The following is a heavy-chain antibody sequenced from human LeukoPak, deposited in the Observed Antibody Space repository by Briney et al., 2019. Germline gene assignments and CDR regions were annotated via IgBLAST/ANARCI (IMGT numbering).Heavy chain of an antibody. CDR3: AKDRNGLAYCGGDCPMETDY. V-gene: IGHV3-23*01. CDR2: ITGSGGST. CDR1: GFTFSSYA. J-gene: IGHJ4*02. D-gene: IGHD2-21*01. Sequence: GGYLRLSCVASGFTFSSYAMSWVRQAPGKGLEWVSGITGSGGSTYYADSVKGRFTISRDNSKNTLYLPMNSLRAEDTAVYYCAKDRNGLAYCGGDCPMETDYWGQGTLVTVSS.